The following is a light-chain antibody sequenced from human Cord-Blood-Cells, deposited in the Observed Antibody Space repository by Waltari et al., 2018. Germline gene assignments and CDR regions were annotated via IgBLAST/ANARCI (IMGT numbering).Light chain of an antibody. Sequence: SYELTQPPSVSVSPGQTARITCSGDALPKQYAYWYQQKPGQDPVLVIYKDSERPSGIXXXXXXXXXXXXXXXXISGVQAEDEADYYCQSADSSGTNWVFGGGTKLTVL. CDR2: KDS. V-gene: IGLV3-25*03. J-gene: IGLJ3*02. CDR3: QSADSSGTNWV. CDR1: ALPKQY.